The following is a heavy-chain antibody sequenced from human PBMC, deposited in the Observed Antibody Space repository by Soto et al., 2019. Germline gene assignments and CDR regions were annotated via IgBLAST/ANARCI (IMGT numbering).Heavy chain of an antibody. Sequence: GGSLRLSCAASGLTFRSYAMSWVRQAPGKGLEWVSAISGSGGSTYYADSVKGRFTISRDNSKNTLYLQMNSLRAEDPAVYYCAKDHYYGSGSYVSDYNWFDPWGQGTLVTVSS. V-gene: IGHV3-23*01. J-gene: IGHJ5*02. D-gene: IGHD3-10*01. CDR3: AKDHYYGSGSYVSDYNWFDP. CDR1: GLTFRSYA. CDR2: ISGSGGST.